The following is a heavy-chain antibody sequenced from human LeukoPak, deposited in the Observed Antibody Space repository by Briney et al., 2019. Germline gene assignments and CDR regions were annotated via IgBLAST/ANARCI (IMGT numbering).Heavy chain of an antibody. CDR1: GFTFSSYW. J-gene: IGHJ4*02. D-gene: IGHD3-3*01. Sequence: GGSLRLSCAASGFTFSSYWMIWVRQAPGKGLEWVSDISSSGSTIYYADSVKGRFTISRDNAKNSLYLQMNSLRAEDTAVYYCARGATYHDFWSGLKVSDFWGQGTLVTVSS. CDR3: ARGATYHDFWSGLKVSDF. CDR2: ISSSGSTI. V-gene: IGHV3-48*04.